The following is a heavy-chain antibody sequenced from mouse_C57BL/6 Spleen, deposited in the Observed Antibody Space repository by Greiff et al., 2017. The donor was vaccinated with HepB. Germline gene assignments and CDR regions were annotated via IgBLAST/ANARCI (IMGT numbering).Heavy chain of an antibody. Sequence: VQLQQPGAELVKPGASVKLSCKASGYTFTSYWMHWVKQRPGQGLEWIGMIHPNSGSTNYNEKFKSKATLTVDKSSSTAYMQLSSLTSEDSAVYYCARYYYGSSCDYWGQGTTLTVSS. V-gene: IGHV1-64*01. J-gene: IGHJ2*01. CDR3: ARYYYGSSCDY. CDR2: IHPNSGST. D-gene: IGHD1-1*01. CDR1: GYTFTSYW.